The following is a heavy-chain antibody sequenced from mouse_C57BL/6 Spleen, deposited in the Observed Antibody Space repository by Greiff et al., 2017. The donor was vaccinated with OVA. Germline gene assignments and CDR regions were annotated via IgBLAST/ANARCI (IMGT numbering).Heavy chain of an antibody. V-gene: IGHV6-3*01. CDR2: IRLKSDNYAT. CDR1: GFTFSNYW. J-gene: IGHJ3*01. CDR3: TRWLLRGAWFAY. Sequence: EVKVEESGGGLVQPGGSMKLSCVASGFTFSNYWMNWVRQSPEKGLEWVAQIRLKSDNYATHYAESVKGRFTISRDDSKSSVYLQMNNLRAEDTGIYYCTRWLLRGAWFAYWGQGTLVTVSA. D-gene: IGHD2-3*01.